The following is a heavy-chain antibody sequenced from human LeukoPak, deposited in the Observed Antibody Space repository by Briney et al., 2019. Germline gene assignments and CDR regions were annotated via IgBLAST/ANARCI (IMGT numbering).Heavy chain of an antibody. CDR2: IWYDGSNK. D-gene: IGHD3-10*01. J-gene: IGHJ3*02. Sequence: GRSLRLSCAASGFTFSSYGMHWVRQAPGKGLEWVSVIWYDGSNKYYADSVKGRFTISRDNSKNTLYLQMNSLRAEDTAVYYCVRDFRDYYGSGSYYRHDAFDIWGQGTMVTVSS. CDR1: GFTFSSYG. V-gene: IGHV3-33*01. CDR3: VRDFRDYYGSGSYYRHDAFDI.